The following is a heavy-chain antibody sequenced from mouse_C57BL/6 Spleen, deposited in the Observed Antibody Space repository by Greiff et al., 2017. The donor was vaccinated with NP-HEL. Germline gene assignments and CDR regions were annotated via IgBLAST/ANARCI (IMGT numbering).Heavy chain of an antibody. CDR1: GFTFSDYG. V-gene: IGHV5-17*01. D-gene: IGHD1-1*01. Sequence: EVQGVESGGGLVKPGGSLKLSCAASGFTFSDYGMHWVRQAPEKGLEWVAYISSGSSTIYYADTVKGRFTISRDNAKNTLFLQMTSLRSEDTAMYYGARWAHYYGSSYFDYWGQGTTLTVSS. CDR3: ARWAHYYGSSYFDY. J-gene: IGHJ2*01. CDR2: ISSGSSTI.